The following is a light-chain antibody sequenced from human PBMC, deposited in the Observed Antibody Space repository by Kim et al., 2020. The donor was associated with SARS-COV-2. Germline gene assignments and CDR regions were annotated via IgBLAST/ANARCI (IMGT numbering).Light chain of an antibody. V-gene: IGLV3-19*01. CDR2: GKN. CDR3: NSRDSNDNVV. Sequence: VPLGQTVRITCQVDSLRSYYATCYQQKPGQAPILVIYGKNNRPSGIPDRFSGSSSGNTASLTITGTQAGDEADYYCNSRDSNDNVVFGGGTQLTVL. J-gene: IGLJ2*01. CDR1: SLRSYY.